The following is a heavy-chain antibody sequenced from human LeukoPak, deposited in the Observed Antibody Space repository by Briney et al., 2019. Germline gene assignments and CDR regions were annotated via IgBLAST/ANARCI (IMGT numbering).Heavy chain of an antibody. V-gene: IGHV3-21*01. CDR1: GFTFSSYS. CDR2: ISSSSSYI. D-gene: IGHD3-9*01. J-gene: IGHJ3*02. Sequence: GGSLRLSCAASGFTFSSYSMNWVRQAPGKGLEWVSSISSSSSYIYYADSVKGRFTISRDNAKNSPYLQMNSLRAEDTAMYYCARDRYDILTGYYLPPLDAFDIWGQGTMVTVSS. CDR3: ARDRYDILTGYYLPPLDAFDI.